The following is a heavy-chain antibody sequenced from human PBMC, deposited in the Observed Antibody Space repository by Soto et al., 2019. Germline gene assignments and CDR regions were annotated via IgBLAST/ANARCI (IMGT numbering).Heavy chain of an antibody. Sequence: DVQLVESGGGLIQPGEYLRLSCAAFGLTISGKKYVAWVRQAPGKGPEWVSALYDVDGSFYADSVKGRFTTSSDSSKTTVYLQMNDLRPDDTAVYYCAPWREREHAYDVWGQGTTVTVSA. J-gene: IGHJ3*01. CDR3: APWREREHAYDV. V-gene: IGHV3-53*01. D-gene: IGHD1-1*01. CDR1: GLTISGKKY. CDR2: LYDVDGS.